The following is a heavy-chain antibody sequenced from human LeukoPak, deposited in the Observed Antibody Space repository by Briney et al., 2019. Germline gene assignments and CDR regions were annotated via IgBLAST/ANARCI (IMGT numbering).Heavy chain of an antibody. CDR1: GGSISSGGYY. CDR3: ARWAGSLEWSFRIGQENYFDY. Sequence: SETLSLTCTVSGGSISSGGYYWSWIRQHPGKGLEWIGYIYYSGSTYYNPSLKSRVTISVDTSKNQFSLKLSSVTAADTAVYYCARWAGSLEWSFRIGQENYFDYWGQGTLVTVSS. CDR2: IYYSGST. D-gene: IGHD3-3*01. V-gene: IGHV4-31*03. J-gene: IGHJ4*02.